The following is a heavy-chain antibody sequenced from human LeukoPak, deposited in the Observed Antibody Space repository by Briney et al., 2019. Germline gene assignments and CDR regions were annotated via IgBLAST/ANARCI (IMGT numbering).Heavy chain of an antibody. CDR2: VRPNTGNT. D-gene: IGHD1-14*01. V-gene: IGHV1-8*01. J-gene: IGHJ5*02. CDR1: GYPFTTYE. Sequence: GASVKVSCKTSGYPFTTYEINWVRQAAGQGLEWMGWVRPNTGNTAYAQRFQGRVTVTRDTSISTAYMELSSLTSNDTAVYFCARGPRNDPWGQGTLVTVSS. CDR3: ARGPRNDP.